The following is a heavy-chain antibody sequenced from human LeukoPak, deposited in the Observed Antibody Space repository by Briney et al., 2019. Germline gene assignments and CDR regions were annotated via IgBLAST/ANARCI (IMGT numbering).Heavy chain of an antibody. CDR1: GFTFGDYV. J-gene: IGHJ6*03. CDR3: SRDSYDSSGYFPHYSYYYYMDV. Sequence: GGSLRLSCTASGFTFGDYVMSWVRQAPGKGLEWVGSIRSKAYGGTTEYAASVKGSFTISRDDSKSIAYLQMNSLKTDDTAVYYCSRDSYDSSGYFPHYSYYYYMDVWGKGTTVTVPS. CDR2: IRSKAYGGTT. D-gene: IGHD3-22*01. V-gene: IGHV3-49*04.